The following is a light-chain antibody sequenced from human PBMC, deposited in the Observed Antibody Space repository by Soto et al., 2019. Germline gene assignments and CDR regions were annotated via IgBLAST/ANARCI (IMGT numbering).Light chain of an antibody. CDR2: GNS. J-gene: IGLJ1*01. Sequence: QSVLTQPPSVSGAPGQRVTISCTGSSSNIGAGYDVHWYQQLPGTAPKLLIFGNSNRPSGVPDRFSGSKSVTSASLAITGLQAEEDSDYYCQSYDSSLSAYVFGTGTKLTVL. V-gene: IGLV1-40*01. CDR3: QSYDSSLSAYV. CDR1: SSNIGAGYD.